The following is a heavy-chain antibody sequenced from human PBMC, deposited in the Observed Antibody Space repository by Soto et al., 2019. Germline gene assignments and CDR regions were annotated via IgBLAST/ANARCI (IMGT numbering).Heavy chain of an antibody. CDR2: IIPILGIA. Sequence: QVQLVQSGAEVKKPGSSVKVSCKASGGTFSSYTISWVRQAPGQGLEWMGRIIPILGIANYAQKFQGRVTITADKSTSTAYMERSSLRSEDTAVYYCARDDGDYGAYPMDYWGQGTLVTVSS. J-gene: IGHJ4*02. CDR1: GGTFSSYT. D-gene: IGHD4-17*01. CDR3: ARDDGDYGAYPMDY. V-gene: IGHV1-69*08.